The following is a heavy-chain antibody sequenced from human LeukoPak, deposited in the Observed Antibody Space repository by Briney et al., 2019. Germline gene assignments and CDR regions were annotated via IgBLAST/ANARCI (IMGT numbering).Heavy chain of an antibody. CDR3: ARRRYYDSSGYLE. J-gene: IGHJ1*01. CDR1: GDSVSRSDSY. D-gene: IGHD3-22*01. V-gene: IGHV4-39*01. Sequence: SETLSLTCTIFGDSVSRSDSYWDWIRQPPGKGLEWIGTIYYSGRTYYSPSLKSRVTLSVDMSNNQFSLTLSSVSAADTALYFCARRRYYDSSGYLEWGQGTLVTVSS. CDR2: IYYSGRT.